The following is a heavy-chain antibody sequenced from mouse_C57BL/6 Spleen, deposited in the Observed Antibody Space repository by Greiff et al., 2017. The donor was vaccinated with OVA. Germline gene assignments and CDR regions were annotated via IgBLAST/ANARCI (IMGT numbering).Heavy chain of an antibody. D-gene: IGHD1-1*01. CDR2: ISSGGDYI. CDR3: TRVDYGSSYGDY. CDR1: GFTFSSYA. V-gene: IGHV5-9-1*02. Sequence: DVMLVESGEGLVKPGGSLKLSCAASGFTFSSYAMSWVRQTPEKRLEWVAYISSGGDYIYYADTVKGRFTISRDNARNTLYLQMSSLKSEDTAMYYCTRVDYGSSYGDYWGQGTTLTVSS. J-gene: IGHJ2*01.